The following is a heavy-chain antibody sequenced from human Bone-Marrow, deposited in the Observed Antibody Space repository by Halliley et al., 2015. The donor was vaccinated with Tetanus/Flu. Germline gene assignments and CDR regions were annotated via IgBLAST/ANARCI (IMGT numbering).Heavy chain of an antibody. Sequence: TLSLTCVVSGGSISSGGYSWSWIRQPPGKGLEWIGYIYERGSTLYNPSLKSRVTISVDRSKNQFSLRLNSVTAADTAVYFCARGAGCSGGGCVVHNHFGPWGQGTLVTVSS. D-gene: IGHD2-15*01. CDR1: GGSISSGGYS. CDR2: IYERGST. CDR3: ARGAGCSGGGCVVHNHFGP. V-gene: IGHV4-30-2*01. J-gene: IGHJ5*02.